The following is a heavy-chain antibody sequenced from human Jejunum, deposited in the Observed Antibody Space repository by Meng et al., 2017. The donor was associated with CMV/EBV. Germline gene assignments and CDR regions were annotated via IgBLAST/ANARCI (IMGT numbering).Heavy chain of an antibody. CDR2: ISSGSFSL. J-gene: IGHJ4*02. CDR3: ARDRLKGSGWYRSSDS. CDR1: NLSSYG. V-gene: IGHV3-48*02. D-gene: IGHD6-13*01. Sequence: NLSSYGVNWVRQAPGKGLEWVSVISSGSFSLYYADSVKGRFTISRDNSKNTLYLQMDSLTNEDTGVYYCARDRLKGSGWYRSSDSWGQGTGVTVSS.